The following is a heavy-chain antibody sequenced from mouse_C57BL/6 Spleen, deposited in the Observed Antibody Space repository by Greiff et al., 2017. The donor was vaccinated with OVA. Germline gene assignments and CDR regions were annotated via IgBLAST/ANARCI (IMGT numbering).Heavy chain of an antibody. CDR3: AREGDGYGDYYAMDY. CDR1: GYTFTSYG. D-gene: IGHD2-2*01. J-gene: IGHJ4*01. V-gene: IGHV1-81*01. Sequence: VKLQESGAELARPGASVKLSCKASGYTFTSYGISWVKQRTGQGLEWIGEIYPRSGNTYYNEKFKGKATLTADKSSSTAYMELRSLTSEDSAVYFCAREGDGYGDYYAMDYWGQGTSVTVSS. CDR2: IYPRSGNT.